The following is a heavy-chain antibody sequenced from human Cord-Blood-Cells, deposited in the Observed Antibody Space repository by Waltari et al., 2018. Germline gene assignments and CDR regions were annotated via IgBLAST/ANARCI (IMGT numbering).Heavy chain of an antibody. Sequence: EVRLVEFGGVLVTLGGSLRLTCVSSGFTLCIAWLSWFRQAPGKGLEWVGRIKSKTDGGTTDYAAPVKGRFTISRDDSKNTLYLQMSSLKTEDTAVYYCTTDRIAAADAFDIWGQGTMVTVSS. J-gene: IGHJ3*02. V-gene: IGHV3-15*01. CDR3: TTDRIAAADAFDI. CDR1: GFTLCIAW. D-gene: IGHD6-13*01. CDR2: IKSKTDGGTT.